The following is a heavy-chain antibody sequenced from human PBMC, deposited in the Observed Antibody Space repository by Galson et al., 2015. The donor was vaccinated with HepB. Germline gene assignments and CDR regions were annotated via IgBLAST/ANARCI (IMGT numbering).Heavy chain of an antibody. CDR3: ARDRIYYDSSGYPYAFDM. J-gene: IGHJ3*02. CDR2: VTHSGRNGEVVDSGST. Sequence: SETLSLTCGVYGGSFSGYYWSWIRQSPGKGLEWIAEVTHSGRNGEVVDSGSTNYNPSLKSRVTISLDASKNQFSLELNSVTAADTAVYYCARDRIYYDSSGYPYAFDMWGQGTMVTVSS. CDR1: GGSFSGYY. V-gene: IGHV4-34*01. D-gene: IGHD3-22*01.